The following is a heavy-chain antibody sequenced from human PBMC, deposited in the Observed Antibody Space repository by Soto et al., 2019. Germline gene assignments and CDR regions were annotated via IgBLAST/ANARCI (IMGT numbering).Heavy chain of an antibody. J-gene: IGHJ5*02. Sequence: SETLSLTCTVSGGSISSYYWSWIRQPPGKGLEWIGYIYYSGSTNYNPSLKSRVTISVDTSKNQFSLKLSSVTAADTAVYYCAREGVYCSSTSCAPDHWGQGTLVTVSS. CDR1: GGSISSYY. CDR3: AREGVYCSSTSCAPDH. D-gene: IGHD2-2*01. V-gene: IGHV4-59*01. CDR2: IYYSGST.